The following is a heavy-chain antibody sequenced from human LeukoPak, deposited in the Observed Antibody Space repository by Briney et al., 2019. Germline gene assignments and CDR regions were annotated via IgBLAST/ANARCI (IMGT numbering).Heavy chain of an antibody. J-gene: IGHJ4*02. Sequence: GGSLRLSCAASGFTFSSYSMNWVRQALGKGLEWVSSISSSSSYIYYADSVKGRFTISRGNAKNSLYLQMNSLRAEDTAVYYCARVRYYYDSSDWGQGTLVTVSS. V-gene: IGHV3-21*01. CDR2: ISSSSSYI. D-gene: IGHD3-22*01. CDR3: ARVRYYYDSSD. CDR1: GFTFSSYS.